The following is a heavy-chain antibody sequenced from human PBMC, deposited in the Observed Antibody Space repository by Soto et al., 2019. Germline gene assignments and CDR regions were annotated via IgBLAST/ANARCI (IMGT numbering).Heavy chain of an antibody. V-gene: IGHV3-48*01. CDR1: GFTFSSYS. CDR2: ISSSSSTI. CDR3: ASRQIAAAGSP. J-gene: IGHJ5*02. Sequence: EVQLVESGGGLVQPGGSLRLSCAASGFTFSSYSMNWVRQAPGKGLEWVSYISSSSSTIYYADSVKGRFTISRDNAKNSLYLQMNSLRAEDTAVYYCASRQIAAAGSPWGQGTLVTVSS. D-gene: IGHD6-13*01.